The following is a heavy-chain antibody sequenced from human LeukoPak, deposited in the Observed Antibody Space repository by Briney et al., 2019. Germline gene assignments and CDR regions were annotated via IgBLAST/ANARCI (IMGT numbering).Heavy chain of an antibody. Sequence: GESLKISCKGSGYSFTSYWISWVRQMPGKGLEWMGRIDPSDSYTNYSPYFQGHVTISADKSISTAYLQWSSLKASDTAMYYCARHSTNYGSGSYSTGGRWFDPWGRGTLVTVSS. D-gene: IGHD3-10*01. CDR2: IDPSDSYT. V-gene: IGHV5-10-1*01. CDR3: ARHSTNYGSGSYSTGGRWFDP. CDR1: GYSFTSYW. J-gene: IGHJ5*02.